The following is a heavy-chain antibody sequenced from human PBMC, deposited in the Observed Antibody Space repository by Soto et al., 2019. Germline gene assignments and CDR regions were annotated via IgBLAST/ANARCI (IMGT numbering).Heavy chain of an antibody. CDR3: ARDRGVPRYYFDY. Sequence: SVKVSCKASGGTFSSYTISWVRQAPGQGLEWMGRIIPILGIANYAQKFQGRVTITADKSTSTAYMELSSLRSEDTAVYYCARDRGVPRYYFDYWGQGTLVTVSS. J-gene: IGHJ4*02. V-gene: IGHV1-69*04. CDR1: GGTFSSYT. D-gene: IGHD3-10*01. CDR2: IIPILGIA.